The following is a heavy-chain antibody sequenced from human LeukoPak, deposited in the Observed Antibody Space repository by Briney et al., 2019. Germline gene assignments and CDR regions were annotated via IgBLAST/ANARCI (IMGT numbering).Heavy chain of an antibody. Sequence: GRSLRLSCAASGFTFSSYGIHWVRQAPSKGLEWVAVISNDGSNRYYADSVKGRFTISRDNSKNTLYLQMNSLRADDTAMYYCAKDRHYDYVWGSYTDAFDIWGQGTMVTVSS. CDR1: GFTFSSYG. D-gene: IGHD3-16*01. V-gene: IGHV3-30*18. CDR3: AKDRHYDYVWGSYTDAFDI. J-gene: IGHJ3*02. CDR2: ISNDGSNR.